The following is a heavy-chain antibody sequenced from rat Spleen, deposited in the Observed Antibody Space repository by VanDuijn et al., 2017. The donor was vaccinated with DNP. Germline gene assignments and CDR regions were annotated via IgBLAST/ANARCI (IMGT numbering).Heavy chain of an antibody. Sequence: EVRLVETGGGLVQPGRSLKLSCVASGFTFSSYWMFWIRQTPGKGLEWVTSINADGGSTFYADSVRGRFTISRENAQNTLYLQMNSLRSEDTATYYCARDNIGTTTWAYWGQGVMVTVSS. J-gene: IGHJ2*01. CDR1: GFTFSSYW. CDR2: INADGGST. D-gene: IGHD1-5*01. CDR3: ARDNIGTTTWAY. V-gene: IGHV5-58*01.